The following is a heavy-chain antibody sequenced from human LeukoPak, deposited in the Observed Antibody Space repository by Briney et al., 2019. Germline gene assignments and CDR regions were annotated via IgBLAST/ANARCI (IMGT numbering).Heavy chain of an antibody. CDR3: AKELDTMFFDY. J-gene: IGHJ4*02. V-gene: IGHV3-43*01. CDR2: AGWAGGTT. CDR1: GFNFDRYT. Sequence: GSLGLSCSTSGFNFDRYTIHWVRQAPGKGLEWVSLAGWAGGTTFYSDSVRGRFTISRDSGRKSVYLQMNSLTTDDTAFYFCAKELDTMFFDYWGQGALVTVSS. D-gene: IGHD3-10*02.